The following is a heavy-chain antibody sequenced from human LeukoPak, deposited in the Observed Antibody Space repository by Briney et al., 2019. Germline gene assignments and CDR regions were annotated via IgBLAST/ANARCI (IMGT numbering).Heavy chain of an antibody. CDR3: ARSSSGWPLYFDC. Sequence: ASVKVSCKASGYTFTDYNLPWVRQAPGEGVEWMGWINPKSGGTKFAQKHQGGVTMTADTSIDTAYLELSNLKSDDTAIYYCARSSSGWPLYFDCWGQGTLVTVSS. CDR2: INPKSGGT. V-gene: IGHV1-2*02. CDR1: GYTFTDYN. J-gene: IGHJ4*02. D-gene: IGHD6-19*01.